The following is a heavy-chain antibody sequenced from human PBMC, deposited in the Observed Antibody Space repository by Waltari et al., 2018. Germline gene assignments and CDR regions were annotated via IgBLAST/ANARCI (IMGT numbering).Heavy chain of an antibody. CDR3: ARRTTYSDSYGYSAY. CDR2: IAHSVST. V-gene: IGHV4-38-2*01. D-gene: IGHD3-22*01. J-gene: IGHJ4*02. CDR1: GYSISSGYF. Sequence: QVLLQESGPGLVKPSETLSLTCAVSGYSISSGYFWDWIRQPPGKGLEWIGTIAHSVSTDYNPSLKSRVTMSVDTSKNQFSLKVSSVTAADTAVYYCARRTTYSDSYGYSAYWGRGTPVTVSS.